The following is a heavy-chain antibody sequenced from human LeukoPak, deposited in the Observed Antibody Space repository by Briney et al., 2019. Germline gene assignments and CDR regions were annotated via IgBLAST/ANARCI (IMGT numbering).Heavy chain of an antibody. CDR1: GFTFSSYW. CDR2: INSDGRST. D-gene: IGHD3-10*01. J-gene: IGHJ4*02. Sequence: GGSLRLSCAASGFTFSSYWMHWVRQAPGKGLVWVSRINSDGRSTSYADSLKGRFTISRHNAKNTLYLQMNSPRAEDTAVYYCARDDRGVMLPCDYWGQGTLVTVSS. V-gene: IGHV3-74*01. CDR3: ARDDRGVMLPCDY.